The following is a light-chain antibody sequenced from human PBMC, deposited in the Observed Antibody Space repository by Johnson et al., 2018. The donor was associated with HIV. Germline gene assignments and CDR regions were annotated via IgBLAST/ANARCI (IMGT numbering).Light chain of an antibody. CDR1: SSNIGNNY. CDR3: GTWACNLSVYV. Sequence: QSVLTQPPSVSAAPGQKVTISCSGSSSNIGNNYVSWYQQLPGTAPKLLIYENNKRPSGIPDRFSGSTSGTSATLGITGLQTGDEADYYCGTWACNLSVYVFGTGTKVSVL. J-gene: IGLJ1*01. V-gene: IGLV1-51*02. CDR2: ENN.